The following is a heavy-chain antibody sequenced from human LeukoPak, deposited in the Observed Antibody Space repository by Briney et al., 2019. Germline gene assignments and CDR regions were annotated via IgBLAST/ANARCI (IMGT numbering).Heavy chain of an antibody. CDR2: IKSKTDGGTT. CDR1: GFTFSNAW. J-gene: IGHJ4*02. CDR3: TTSSGLMVRGVVVSSWDY. Sequence: GGSLRLSCAASGFTFSNAWMSWVRQAPGKGLEWVGRIKSKTDGGTTDYAASVKGRFTVSRDDSKNTLYLQMNSLKTEDTAVYYCTTSSGLMVRGVVVSSWDYWGQGTLVTVSS. D-gene: IGHD3-10*01. V-gene: IGHV3-15*01.